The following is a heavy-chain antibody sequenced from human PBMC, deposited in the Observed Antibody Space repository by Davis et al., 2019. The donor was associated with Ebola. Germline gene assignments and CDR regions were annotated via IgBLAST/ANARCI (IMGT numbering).Heavy chain of an antibody. V-gene: IGHV1-69*13. CDR3: ARSATSYYYYYYGMDV. D-gene: IGHD1-26*01. CDR2: IIPIFGTA. CDR1: GYTLTDYQ. J-gene: IGHJ6*02. Sequence: SVKVSCKASGYTLTDYQMHWVRQAPGQGLEWMGGIIPIFGTANYAQKFQGRVTITADESTSTAYMELSSLRSEDTAVYYCARSATSYYYYYYGMDVWGQGTTVTVSS.